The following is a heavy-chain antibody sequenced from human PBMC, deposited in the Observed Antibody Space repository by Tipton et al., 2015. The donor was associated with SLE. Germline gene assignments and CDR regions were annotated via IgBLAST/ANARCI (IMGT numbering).Heavy chain of an antibody. Sequence: SLRLSCAASGFTLNNDWMHWVRQAPGKGLVWVAVISPDGRSSHYADSVRGRFALSRDNSENTLYLQMDSLRVEDTAIYYCASQIWFGEPPDYWGQGTLVTASS. CDR2: ISPDGRSS. V-gene: IGHV3-30*03. D-gene: IGHD3-10*01. J-gene: IGHJ4*02. CDR1: GFTLNNDW. CDR3: ASQIWFGEPPDY.